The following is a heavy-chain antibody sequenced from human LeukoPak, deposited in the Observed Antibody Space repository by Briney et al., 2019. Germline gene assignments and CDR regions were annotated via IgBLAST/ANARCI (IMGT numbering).Heavy chain of an antibody. D-gene: IGHD3-10*01. Sequence: PSETLSLTCTVSGGSISRGGYYWSWIRQPPGKGLEWIGYIYYSGSTNYNPSLKSRVTISVDTSKNQFSLKLSSVTAADTAVYYCARSITEDYYGSGSYYSDYWGQGTLVTVSS. V-gene: IGHV4-61*08. CDR2: IYYSGST. CDR1: GGSISRGGYY. J-gene: IGHJ4*02. CDR3: ARSITEDYYGSGSYYSDY.